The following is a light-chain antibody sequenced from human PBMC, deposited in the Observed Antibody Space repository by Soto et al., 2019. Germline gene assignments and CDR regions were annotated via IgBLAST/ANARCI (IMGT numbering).Light chain of an antibody. CDR2: DVS. CDR3: SSYTSQSTVV. Sequence: HSVLTQPASVSGSPGQSIAISCTGTRSDVGGYNYVSWYQQPPGKAPKLIIYDVSDRPSGVSTRFSGSKSGNTASLTISGLQADDEADYYCSSYTSQSTVVFGGGTKLTVL. V-gene: IGLV2-14*01. J-gene: IGLJ3*02. CDR1: RSDVGGYNY.